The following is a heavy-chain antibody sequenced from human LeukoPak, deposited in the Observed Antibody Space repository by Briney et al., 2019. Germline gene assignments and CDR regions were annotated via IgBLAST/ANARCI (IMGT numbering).Heavy chain of an antibody. CDR2: INHSGSI. CDR3: ARILQYSYMDV. CDR1: GGSFSGYY. Sequence: SETLSLTCAVYGGSFSGYYWNWIRQPPGKGLEWIGEINHSGSINYNSSLKSRVTISVDTSKNQFSLNLTSVTAADTAVYYCARILQYSYMDVWGKGTTVTVSS. V-gene: IGHV4-34*01. D-gene: IGHD2-2*01. J-gene: IGHJ6*03.